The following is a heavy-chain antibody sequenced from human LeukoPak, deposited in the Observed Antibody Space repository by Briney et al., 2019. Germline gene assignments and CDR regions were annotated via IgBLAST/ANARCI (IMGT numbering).Heavy chain of an antibody. J-gene: IGHJ4*02. Sequence: SETLSLTCTVSGASISRYYWSWIRQPPGKGLEWIGFIYYSGSTNYNRSLKSRVTISLDTSKNQLSLKLSSVTAADTAVYYCARSHYGDYIFDYWGQGTLVTVSS. CDR3: ARSHYGDYIFDY. CDR1: GASISRYY. CDR2: IYYSGST. V-gene: IGHV4-59*01. D-gene: IGHD4-17*01.